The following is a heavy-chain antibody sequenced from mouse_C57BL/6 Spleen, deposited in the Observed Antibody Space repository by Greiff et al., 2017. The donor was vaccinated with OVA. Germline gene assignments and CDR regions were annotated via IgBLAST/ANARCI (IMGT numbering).Heavy chain of an antibody. J-gene: IGHJ2*01. D-gene: IGHD3-2*02. CDR3: ARDRLGREGFDY. V-gene: IGHV5-4*01. Sequence: EVHLVESGGGLVKPGGSLKLSCAASGFTFSSYAMSWVRQTPEKRLEWVATISDGGSYTYSPDNVKGRFTIARDNAKNNLYLQMGHLKSEDTAMYYCARDRLGREGFDYWGQGTTLTVSS. CDR1: GFTFSSYA. CDR2: ISDGGSYT.